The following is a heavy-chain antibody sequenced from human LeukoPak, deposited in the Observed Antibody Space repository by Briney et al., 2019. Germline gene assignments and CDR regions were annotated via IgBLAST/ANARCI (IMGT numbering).Heavy chain of an antibody. J-gene: IGHJ3*02. CDR2: ISYVGSNK. CDR3: ARGRNAFDI. Sequence: GGSLRLSCSASGIFFEHYDMSWVRQAPGKGLEWVAVISYVGSNKYYADSVKGRFTISRDNSKNTLYLQMNSLRAEDTAVYYCARGRNAFDIWGQGTMVTVSS. CDR1: GIFFEHYD. V-gene: IGHV3-30-3*01.